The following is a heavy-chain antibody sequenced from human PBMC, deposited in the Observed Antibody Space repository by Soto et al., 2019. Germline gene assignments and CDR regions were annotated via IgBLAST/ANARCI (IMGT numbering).Heavy chain of an antibody. Sequence: GESLKISCKGSGYSFTSYWIGWVRQMPGKGLEWMGIIYPGDSDTRYSPSFQGQVTISADKSISTAYLQWSSLKASDTAMYYCARRSRSDYYYYYGMDVWGQGTTVTVSS. CDR2: IYPGDSDT. CDR1: GYSFTSYW. D-gene: IGHD6-13*01. J-gene: IGHJ6*02. V-gene: IGHV5-51*01. CDR3: ARRSRSDYYYYYGMDV.